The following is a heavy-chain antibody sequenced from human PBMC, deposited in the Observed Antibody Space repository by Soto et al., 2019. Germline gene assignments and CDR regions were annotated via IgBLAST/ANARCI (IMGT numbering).Heavy chain of an antibody. Sequence: TSETLSLTCTVSGGSISSYYWSWIRQPPGKGLEWIGYIYYSGSTNYNPSLKSRVTISVDTSKNQFSLKLSSVTAADTAVYYCARIGNYGSGSYYRDYYYYGMDVWGQGTTVTVSS. CDR2: IYYSGST. D-gene: IGHD3-10*01. J-gene: IGHJ6*02. CDR1: GGSISSYY. V-gene: IGHV4-59*01. CDR3: ARIGNYGSGSYYRDYYYYGMDV.